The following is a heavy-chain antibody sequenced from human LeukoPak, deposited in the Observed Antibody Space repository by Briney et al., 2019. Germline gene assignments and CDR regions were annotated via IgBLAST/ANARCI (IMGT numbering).Heavy chain of an antibody. V-gene: IGHV4-34*01. Sequence: SETLSLTCAVYGGSFSGYYWSWIRQPPGKGLEWIGEINHSGSTNYNPSLKSRVTISVDTSKNQFSPKLSSVTAADTAVYYCAREGVAAAGTLYYFDYWGQGTLVTVSS. J-gene: IGHJ4*02. D-gene: IGHD6-13*01. CDR2: INHSGST. CDR3: AREGVAAAGTLYYFDY. CDR1: GGSFSGYY.